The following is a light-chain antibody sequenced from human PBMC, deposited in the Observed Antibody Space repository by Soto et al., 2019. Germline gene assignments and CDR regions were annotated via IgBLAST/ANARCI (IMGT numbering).Light chain of an antibody. Sequence: DIQMTQSASTLSASVGDRVSINCRASQSISAWLAWYQQKPGKAPRLLIYKASTLEIGVPSRFSGSGSGREFTLTISSLQPDDVATYYCQQYNDYSWTFGQGT. CDR1: QSISAW. CDR3: QQYNDYSWT. CDR2: KAS. V-gene: IGKV1-5*03. J-gene: IGKJ1*01.